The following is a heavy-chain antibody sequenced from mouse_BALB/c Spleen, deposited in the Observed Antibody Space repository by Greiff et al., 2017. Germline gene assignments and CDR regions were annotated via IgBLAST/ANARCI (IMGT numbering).Heavy chain of an antibody. CDR2: ISNGGGST. V-gene: IGHV5-12-2*01. Sequence: EVKVVESGGGLVQPGGSLKLSCAASGFTFSSYTMSWVRQTPEKRLEWVAYISNGGGSTYYPDTVKGRFTISRDNAKNTLYLQMSSLKSEDTAMYYCARVDGDYYAMDYWGQGTPVTVSA. CDR1: GFTFSSYT. J-gene: IGHJ4*01. CDR3: ARVDGDYYAMDY. D-gene: IGHD2-13*01.